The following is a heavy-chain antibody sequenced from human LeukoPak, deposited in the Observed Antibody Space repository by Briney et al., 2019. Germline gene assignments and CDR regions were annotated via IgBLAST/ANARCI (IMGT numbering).Heavy chain of an antibody. Sequence: PGESLKISCKGSGYNFGTRWVAWVRQMPGKGLERMGIIYPDDSDARYSPTFQGQVTISADKSINTAYLQWSSLKASDTAIYFCARGAYGSGSYYNYYGMDVWGQGTTVTVSS. J-gene: IGHJ6*02. CDR1: GYNFGTRW. D-gene: IGHD3-10*01. CDR2: IYPDDSDA. V-gene: IGHV5-51*01. CDR3: ARGAYGSGSYYNYYGMDV.